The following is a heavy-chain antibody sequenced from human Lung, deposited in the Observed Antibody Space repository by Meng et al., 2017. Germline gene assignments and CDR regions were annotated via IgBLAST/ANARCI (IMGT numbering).Heavy chain of an antibody. Sequence: GESLKISCAASGFTFSSYAMHWVRQAPGKGLEWVAVISYDGSNKYYADSVKGRFTISRDNSKNTLYLQMNSLRAEDTAVYYCARDSGSYGDYALVWGQGTQVTVSS. CDR1: GFTFSSYA. CDR3: ARDSGSYGDYALV. CDR2: ISYDGSNK. D-gene: IGHD4-17*01. J-gene: IGHJ4*02. V-gene: IGHV3-30*01.